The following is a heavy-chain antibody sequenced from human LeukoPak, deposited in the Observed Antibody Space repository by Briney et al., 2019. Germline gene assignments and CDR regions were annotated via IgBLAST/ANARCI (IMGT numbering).Heavy chain of an antibody. D-gene: IGHD4/OR15-4a*01. J-gene: IGHJ4*02. CDR3: ARGVWWPHSGLDY. CDR2: ISADNGNT. Sequence: ASVKVSCTASGYTFSSYGISWVRQAPGQGLEWMGWISADNGNTKYADKLQGRVTMTTDTSTTTAYMELRSLRSDDTAVYYCARGVWWPHSGLDYWGQGTLVTVSS. CDR1: GYTFSSYG. V-gene: IGHV1-18*01.